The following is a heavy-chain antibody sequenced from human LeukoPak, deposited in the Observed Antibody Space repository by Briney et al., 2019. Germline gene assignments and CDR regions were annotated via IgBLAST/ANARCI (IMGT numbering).Heavy chain of an antibody. V-gene: IGHV3-74*01. Sequence: GGSLRLSCAGSGFTFSSYWMYWVRHAPGKGLVSVSRTNSDGSSTSYADSVKGRFTISRDNSKNTLYLQMNSLRAEDTALYYCARDKGYCGGGSCFSSFDYWGQGTLVTVSS. CDR1: GFTFSSYW. J-gene: IGHJ4*02. D-gene: IGHD2-15*01. CDR2: TNSDGSST. CDR3: ARDKGYCGGGSCFSSFDY.